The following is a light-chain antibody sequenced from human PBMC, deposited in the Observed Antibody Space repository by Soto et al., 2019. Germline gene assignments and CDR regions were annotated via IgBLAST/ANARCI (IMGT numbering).Light chain of an antibody. V-gene: IGKV3-15*01. Sequence: EIVMTQSPATLSVSPGERATLSCRASQSVSSNVAWYQQKPGQAPRLLIYGASTRATGIPARFSGSGSGTEFTLTISSLQSEDFAVYYCQQYNNWPLTFGQGTKV. CDR1: QSVSSN. CDR2: GAS. CDR3: QQYNNWPLT. J-gene: IGKJ1*01.